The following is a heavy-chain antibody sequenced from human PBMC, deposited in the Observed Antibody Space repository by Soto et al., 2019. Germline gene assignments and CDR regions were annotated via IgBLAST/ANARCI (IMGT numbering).Heavy chain of an antibody. CDR2: VYYSGST. CDR1: GGSASSSTYY. CDR3: ARQRRYYYDSSGYPDF. Sequence: PSETLSLTCSVSGGSASSSTYYWGWIRHPPGKGLEWIGTVYYSGSTFYNPSLKSRVTVSVDTSKNQFSLRLNSVTAADTAVYYCARQRRYYYDSSGYPDFWGQGTLVTV. J-gene: IGHJ4*02. D-gene: IGHD3-22*01. V-gene: IGHV4-39*01.